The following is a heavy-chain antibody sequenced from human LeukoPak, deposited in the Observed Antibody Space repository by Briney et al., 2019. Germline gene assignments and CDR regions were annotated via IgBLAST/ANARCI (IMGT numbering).Heavy chain of an antibody. CDR3: ARRYTGYYYCYMDG. Sequence: GVLRLSCAASGFTFSSYWMHWVRQAPGEGLVWVSRINSDGVSTSYEDSVKGRFTISRDNAKNTLYLQMNSLRAEDTAVYYCARRYTGYYYCYMDGWGKGTTVTVAS. V-gene: IGHV3-74*01. J-gene: IGHJ6*03. CDR2: INSDGVST. D-gene: IGHD3-16*02. CDR1: GFTFSSYW.